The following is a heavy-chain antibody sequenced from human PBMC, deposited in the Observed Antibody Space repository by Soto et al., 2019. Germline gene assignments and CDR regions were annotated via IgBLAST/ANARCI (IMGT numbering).Heavy chain of an antibody. V-gene: IGHV3-23*01. CDR2: ISGSGGST. Sequence: PGGSLRLSCAASGFTFSSYAMSWVRQAPGKGLEWVSAISGSGGSTYYAASVKGRFTISRDNSKNTLYLQMNSLRAEDTAVYYCAKPGWFGELLHYYFDYWGQGTLVTVSS. CDR3: AKPGWFGELLHYYFDY. CDR1: GFTFSSYA. D-gene: IGHD3-10*01. J-gene: IGHJ4*02.